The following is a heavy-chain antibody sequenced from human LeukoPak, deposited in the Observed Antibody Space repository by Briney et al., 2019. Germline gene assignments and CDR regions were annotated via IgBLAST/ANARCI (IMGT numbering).Heavy chain of an antibody. CDR3: ARHGNPYCGGDCYRGEFDY. J-gene: IGHJ4*02. Sequence: SETLSLTCTVSGGSISSYYWSWIRQPPGKGLEWIGYIYYSGSTNYNPPLKSRVTISVDTSKNQFSLKLSSVTAADTAVHYCARHGNPYCGGDCYRGEFDYWGQGTLVTVSS. D-gene: IGHD2-21*02. CDR1: GGSISSYY. CDR2: IYYSGST. V-gene: IGHV4-59*08.